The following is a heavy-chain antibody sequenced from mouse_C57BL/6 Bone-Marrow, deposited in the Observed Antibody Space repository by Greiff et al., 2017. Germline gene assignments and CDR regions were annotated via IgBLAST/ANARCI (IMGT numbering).Heavy chain of an antibody. Sequence: EVKLMESGEGLVKPGGSLKLSCAASGFTFSSYAMSWVRQTPEKRLEWVAYISSGGDYIYYADTVKGRFTISRDTARNTLYLQMSSLKSEDTAMYYCTRDHHGSSYDYAMDYWGQGTSVTVSS. CDR2: ISSGGDYI. CDR1: GFTFSSYA. V-gene: IGHV5-9-1*02. J-gene: IGHJ4*01. D-gene: IGHD1-1*01. CDR3: TRDHHGSSYDYAMDY.